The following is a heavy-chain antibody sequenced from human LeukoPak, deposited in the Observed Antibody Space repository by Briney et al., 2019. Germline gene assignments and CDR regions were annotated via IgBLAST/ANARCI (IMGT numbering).Heavy chain of an antibody. V-gene: IGHV3-11*01. CDR3: ARVGDDILTGYYSHRSHYYYGMDV. CDR2: ISSSGSTI. J-gene: IGHJ6*02. D-gene: IGHD3-9*01. CDR1: GFTFSDYY. Sequence: GGSLRLSCAASGFTFSDYYMSWIRQAPGKGLEWVSYISSSGSTIYYADSVKGRFTISRDNAKNSLYLQMNSLRAEDTAVYYCARVGDDILTGYYSHRSHYYYGMDVWGQGTTVTVSS.